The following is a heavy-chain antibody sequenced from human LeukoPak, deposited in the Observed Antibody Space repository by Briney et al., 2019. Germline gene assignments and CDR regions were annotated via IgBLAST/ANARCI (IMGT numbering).Heavy chain of an antibody. D-gene: IGHD3-10*01. CDR1: GGSFSGYY. CDR3: ARDWTYYYGSGSYYTLGWFDP. J-gene: IGHJ5*02. Sequence: SETLSLTCAVYGGSFSGYYWSWIRQPPGKGLEWIGEINHSGSTNYNPSLKSRVTISVDTSKNQFSLKLSSVTAADTAVYYCARDWTYYYGSGSYYTLGWFDPWGQGTLVTVSS. V-gene: IGHV4-34*01. CDR2: INHSGST.